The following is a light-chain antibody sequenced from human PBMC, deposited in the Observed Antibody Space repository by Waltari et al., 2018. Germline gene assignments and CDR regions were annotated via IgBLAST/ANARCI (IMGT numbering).Light chain of an antibody. J-gene: IGLJ3*02. CDR1: SSDVGGYNY. CDR3: SSYTSSSTYWV. V-gene: IGLV2-14*01. CDR2: DVS. Sequence: QSALTQPASVSGSPGQSITISCTGTSSDVGGYNYVSWYQQHPGKAPKLMIYDVSKRPSGVSNRCSGSKSGNTASLTISGLQAEDEADDYCSSYTSSSTYWVFGGGTKLTVL.